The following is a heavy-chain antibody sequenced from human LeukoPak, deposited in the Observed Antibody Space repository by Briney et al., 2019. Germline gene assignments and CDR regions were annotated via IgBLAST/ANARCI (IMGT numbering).Heavy chain of an antibody. CDR3: TRSRPGTEAGQPNFDY. CDR1: GFTFSTYS. V-gene: IGHV3-48*01. J-gene: IGHJ4*02. Sequence: QPGGSLRLSCAASGFTFSTYSMSWVRQAPGKGLEWVSYISSISSIIYYEDSVKGRFTISRDNARNSLYLQMNSLRAEDTAVYYCTRSRPGTEAGQPNFDYWGQGTLVTVSS. D-gene: IGHD6-13*01. CDR2: ISSISSII.